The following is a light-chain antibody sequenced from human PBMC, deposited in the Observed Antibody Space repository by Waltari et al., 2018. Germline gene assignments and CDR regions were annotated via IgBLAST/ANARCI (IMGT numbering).Light chain of an antibody. CDR1: SGSVSSTSY. J-gene: IGLJ3*02. CDR2: KGY. V-gene: IGLV8-61*01. Sequence: QTVVTQEPSLSVSPGGTVTLTCALSSGSVSSTSYATWYQQTPGQPTRTLIYKGYSRSSGVPDRFSGSIFGNKAVLTITGAQADDECDYYCSLYMGSGIWVFGGGTKLTVL. CDR3: SLYMGSGIWV.